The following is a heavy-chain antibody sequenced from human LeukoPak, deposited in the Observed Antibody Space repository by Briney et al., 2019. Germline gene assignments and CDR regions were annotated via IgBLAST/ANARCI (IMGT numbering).Heavy chain of an antibody. Sequence: PGGSLRLSCAPSGFTFSSYWMSWVRQAPGTELEWVANIKLDGSEKYYVDSVKGRFTISRDNAKNSLYLQMNSLRADDTAVYYCASRRWLQSRPPGLSFDYWGQGTLVTVSS. CDR1: GFTFSSYW. CDR2: IKLDGSEK. CDR3: ASRRWLQSRPPGLSFDY. V-gene: IGHV3-7*02. D-gene: IGHD5-24*01. J-gene: IGHJ4*02.